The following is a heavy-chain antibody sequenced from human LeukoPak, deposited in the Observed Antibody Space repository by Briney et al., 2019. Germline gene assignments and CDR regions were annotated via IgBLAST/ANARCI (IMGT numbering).Heavy chain of an antibody. V-gene: IGHV1-2*04. D-gene: IGHD6-13*01. CDR2: INPNSGGT. J-gene: IGHJ4*02. CDR3: ARGSRLYSSSWEFDY. Sequence: ASVKVSCKASGYTFTGYYMHWVRQAPGQGLEWMGCINPNSGGTNYAQKFQGWVTMTRDTSISTAYMELSRLRSDDTAVYYCARGSRLYSSSWEFDYWGQGTLVTVSS. CDR1: GYTFTGYY.